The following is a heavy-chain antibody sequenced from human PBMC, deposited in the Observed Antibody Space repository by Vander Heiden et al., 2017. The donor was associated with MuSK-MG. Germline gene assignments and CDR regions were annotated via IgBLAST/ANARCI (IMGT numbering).Heavy chain of an antibody. D-gene: IGHD4-17*01. J-gene: IGHJ4*02. V-gene: IGHV1-8*01. CDR1: GYTFTSYD. Sequence: QVQLVQSGAEVKKPGASVKVSCKASGYTFTSYDINWVRQATGQGREWIVWMNPNSGNTGYAQKFLFRVTMTRNTSISTAYMQRSSMRSDDTAVYYCARGLSCKSGDYEGRDDWGQGTLVTVSS. CDR3: ARGLSCKSGDYEGRDD. CDR2: MNPNSGNT.